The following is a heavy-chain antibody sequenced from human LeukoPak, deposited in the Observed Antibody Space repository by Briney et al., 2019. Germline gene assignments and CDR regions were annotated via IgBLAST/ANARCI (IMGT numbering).Heavy chain of an antibody. CDR2: IWYDGSNK. CDR3: ARDGHSGSSGGIDY. CDR1: GFTFSSYG. V-gene: IGHV3-33*01. J-gene: IGHJ4*02. D-gene: IGHD6-6*01. Sequence: GGSLRLSCAASGFTFSSYGMHWVRQAPGKGLEWVAVIWYDGSNKYYADSVKGRFTISRDNSKNTLYLQMNSLRAEDTAVYYCARDGHSGSSGGIDYWGQGTLVTVSS.